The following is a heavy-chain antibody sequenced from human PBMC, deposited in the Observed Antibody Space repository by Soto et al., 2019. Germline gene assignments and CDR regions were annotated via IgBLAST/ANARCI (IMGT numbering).Heavy chain of an antibody. CDR2: INPNSGGT. V-gene: IGHV1-2*04. CDR1: GYTFTGYY. D-gene: IGHD1-7*01. CDR3: AREGANWNYYYYDYGMDV. Sequence: SVKVSCKASGYTFTGYYMHWVRQAPGQGLEWMGWINPNSGGTNYAQKFQGWVTMTRDTSISTAYMELSRLRSDDTAVYYCAREGANWNYYYYDYGMDVWGQGTTVTV. J-gene: IGHJ6*02.